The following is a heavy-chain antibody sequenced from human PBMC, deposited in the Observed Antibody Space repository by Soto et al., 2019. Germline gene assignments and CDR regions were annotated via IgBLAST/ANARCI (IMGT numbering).Heavy chain of an antibody. Sequence: QVQLVQSGAEVKKPGASVKVSCKASGYTFTSYAMHWVRQAPGQRLEWMGWINAGNGNTKYSQKFQGRATITRDTSASTADMELSSLRSEDTAVYYCAGVGGQRLVFRFDPWGQGTLVTVSS. CDR3: AGVGGQRLVFRFDP. J-gene: IGHJ5*02. CDR2: INAGNGNT. V-gene: IGHV1-3*01. CDR1: GYTFTSYA. D-gene: IGHD6-13*01.